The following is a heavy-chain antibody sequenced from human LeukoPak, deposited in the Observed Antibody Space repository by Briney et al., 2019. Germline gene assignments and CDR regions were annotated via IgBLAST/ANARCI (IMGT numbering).Heavy chain of an antibody. D-gene: IGHD6-19*01. CDR2: IYYSGST. CDR1: GDSINDYY. V-gene: IGHV4-59*01. CDR3: ARTGYNSAWNVYFDY. Sequence: SETLSLTCTVSGDSINDYYWSWIRQPPGKGLEWIGYIYYSGSTNYNPSLKSRVTISLDTSKNQFSLKLTSVTAADTAVYYCARTGYNSAWNVYFDYWGQGTLVTVSP. J-gene: IGHJ4*02.